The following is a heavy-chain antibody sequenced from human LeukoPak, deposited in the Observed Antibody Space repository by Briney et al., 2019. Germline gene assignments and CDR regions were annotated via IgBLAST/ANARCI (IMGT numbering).Heavy chain of an antibody. J-gene: IGHJ4*02. CDR1: GYTFTGYY. Sequence: GASVKVSFKSSGYTFTGYYVHWVRQAPGQGLEWLGWINPNSGGTNYAQKFQGRVTMTRDTSISTAYMELSRLRYDDTAVYYCARHLGGATSFDYWGQGTLVTVSS. D-gene: IGHD3-16*01. V-gene: IGHV1-2*02. CDR2: INPNSGGT. CDR3: ARHLGGATSFDY.